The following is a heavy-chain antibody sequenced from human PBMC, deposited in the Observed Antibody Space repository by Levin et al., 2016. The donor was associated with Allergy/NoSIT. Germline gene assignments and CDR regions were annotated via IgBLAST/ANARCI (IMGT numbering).Heavy chain of an antibody. CDR3: VRVRQDYYYGMDV. J-gene: IGHJ6*02. CDR2: IYSGGST. Sequence: GSLRLSCTASGFTVIKNNMIWVRQAPGKGLEWVSVIYSGGSTYYTASVRGRFTISRDSSKNTVYLQMNTLRAEDTAVYYCVRVRQDYYYGMDVWGQGTTVTVSS. CDR1: GFTVIKNN. V-gene: IGHV3-53*01. D-gene: IGHD3-10*01.